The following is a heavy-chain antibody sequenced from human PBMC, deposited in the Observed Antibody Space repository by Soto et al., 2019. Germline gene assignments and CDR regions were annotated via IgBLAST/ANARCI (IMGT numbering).Heavy chain of an antibody. CDR1: GFSLSRSGVG. V-gene: IGHV2-5*02. CDR2: IYWDDDK. D-gene: IGHD6-19*01. Sequence: QITLKESGPPLVKPTQTLTLTCTYSGFSLSRSGVGVGWIRQPPGRALEWLALIYWDDDKRYTPSLKSRLTITKDTPRTQVVLTMTPVDPVDTGTYYGAHTKTTHRLGPRFDYWGQGTVVTVSS. CDR3: AHTKTTHRLGPRFDY. J-gene: IGHJ4*02.